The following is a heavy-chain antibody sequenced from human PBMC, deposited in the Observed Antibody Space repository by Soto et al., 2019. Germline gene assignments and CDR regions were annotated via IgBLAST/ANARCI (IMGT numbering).Heavy chain of an antibody. D-gene: IGHD3-3*01. V-gene: IGHV3-48*02. CDR3: ARDGGGGLLGVAGMDV. CDR2: ISRSRSSSAV. J-gene: IGHJ6*02. Sequence: DVQLVESGGGLVEPGGSLRLSCAASGFTFSNYNMNWVRQAPGKGLEWLSYISRSRSSSAVYYADSVQGRFTISRDNAKNSLYLQMNSLRDEDTAVYYCARDGGGGLLGVAGMDVWGQGTTVTVSS. CDR1: GFTFSNYN.